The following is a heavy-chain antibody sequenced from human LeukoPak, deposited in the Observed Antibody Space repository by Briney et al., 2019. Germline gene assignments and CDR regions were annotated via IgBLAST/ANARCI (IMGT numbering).Heavy chain of an antibody. CDR2: INPSGGST. D-gene: IGHD6-19*01. Sequence: ASVKVSCKASGYTFISYNMHWVRQAPGQGLEWMGIINPSGGSTIYAQKLQGRVTMTRDTSTSTFYMELSSLSSEDTAVYYCAREWLDDAFDFWGHGTMVTGSS. CDR3: AREWLDDAFDF. CDR1: GYTFISYN. V-gene: IGHV1-46*04. J-gene: IGHJ3*01.